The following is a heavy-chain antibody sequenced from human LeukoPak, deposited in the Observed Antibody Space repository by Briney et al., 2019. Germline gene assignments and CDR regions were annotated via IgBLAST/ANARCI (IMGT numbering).Heavy chain of an antibody. Sequence: ASVKVSCKASGYAFTNYAISWVRQAPGQGLEWMGWISVYNGNTNYAQKLQGRVTMTADTSTITAYMELRSLRSDDTAVYYCARGYCSSATCRHFDYWGQGALVTVSS. D-gene: IGHD2-2*01. CDR1: GYAFTNYA. J-gene: IGHJ4*02. CDR3: ARGYCSSATCRHFDY. CDR2: ISVYNGNT. V-gene: IGHV1-18*01.